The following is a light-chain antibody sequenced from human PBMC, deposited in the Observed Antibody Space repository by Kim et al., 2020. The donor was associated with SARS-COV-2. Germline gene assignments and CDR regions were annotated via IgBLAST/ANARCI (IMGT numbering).Light chain of an antibody. V-gene: IGLV3-1*01. CDR3: QAWDSRTWV. J-gene: IGLJ3*02. Sequence: SYELTQPPSVSVSPGQTASITCSGDKMGDKHACWYQQKPGRSPVLVIYQDSKRPSGIPERFSGSNSGNTATLTISGTQAMDEGDYYCQAWDSRTWVFGGG. CDR2: QDS. CDR1: KMGDKH.